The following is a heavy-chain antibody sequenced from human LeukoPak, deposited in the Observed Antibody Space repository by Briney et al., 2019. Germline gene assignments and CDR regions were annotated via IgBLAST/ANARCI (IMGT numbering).Heavy chain of an antibody. CDR1: GGSITNYH. D-gene: IGHD2-2*01. Sequence: SETLSLTCTVSGGSITNYHWSWIRQPAGKGLEWIGRIYTSGSTSYNPSLKSRVTMSIDTSKNQFSLKVSSVTAADTAVYYCARGCSSTSCWLRMDVWGQGTTVTVSS. J-gene: IGHJ6*02. V-gene: IGHV4-4*07. CDR2: IYTSGST. CDR3: ARGCSSTSCWLRMDV.